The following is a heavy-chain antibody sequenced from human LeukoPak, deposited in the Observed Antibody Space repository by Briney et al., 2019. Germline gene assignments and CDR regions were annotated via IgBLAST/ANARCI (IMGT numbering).Heavy chain of an antibody. CDR1: GHTFTSYD. D-gene: IGHD3-22*01. CDR2: MNPNSGNT. J-gene: IGHJ5*02. CDR3: AREDYYDSGSFDP. V-gene: IGHV1-8*02. Sequence: ASVKVSCKASGHTFTSYDINWVRQATGQGLEWMGWMNPNSGNTAYAQKFQGRVTMTRNTTITTAYMELTSLRSEDTAVYYCAREDYYDSGSFDPWGQGTLVTVSS.